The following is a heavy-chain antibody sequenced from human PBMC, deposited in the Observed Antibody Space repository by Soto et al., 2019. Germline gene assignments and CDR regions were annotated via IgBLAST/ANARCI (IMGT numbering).Heavy chain of an antibody. CDR2: IWYDGSNK. J-gene: IGHJ4*02. CDR1: GFTFSRYG. Sequence: QVQLVESGGGVVQPGRSLRLSCAASGFTFSRYGMHWVRQAPGKGLEWVAVIWYDGSNKYYADSVKGRFTISRDNSKNTLYLQMNSLRAEDTAVYYCARGGVDMPAPAYYFDYWGQGTLVTVSS. V-gene: IGHV3-33*01. D-gene: IGHD2-2*01. CDR3: ARGGVDMPAPAYYFDY.